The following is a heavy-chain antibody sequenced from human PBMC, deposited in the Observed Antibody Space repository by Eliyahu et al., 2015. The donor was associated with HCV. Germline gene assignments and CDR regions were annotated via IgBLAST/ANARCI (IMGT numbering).Heavy chain of an antibody. CDR2: ISHDGTKK. Sequence: QVQLVESGGGVVQPGRSLRLSCAASGFTFXDFFMHWVRQAPGKGLEWVAVISHDGTKKYYADSLNGRLTISRDNSRNTLFLQVTSLREEDTGLYYCTRGGCSGGACSLGSNDDYWGQGTLVTVSS. J-gene: IGHJ4*02. D-gene: IGHD2-15*01. CDR3: TRGGCSGGACSLGSNDDY. V-gene: IGHV3-30-3*01. CDR1: GFTFXDFF.